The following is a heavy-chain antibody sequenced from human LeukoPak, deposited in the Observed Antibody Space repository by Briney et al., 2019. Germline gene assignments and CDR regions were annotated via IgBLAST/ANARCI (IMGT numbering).Heavy chain of an antibody. V-gene: IGHV3-13*01. J-gene: IGHJ3*02. Sequence: GESLRLSCAASGFTFSSYDMHWVRQATGKGLEWVSAIGTAGDTYYPGSVKGRFTISRENAKNSLYLQMNSLRAGDTAVYYCARVSGVSDAFDIWGQGTMVTVSS. D-gene: IGHD3-10*01. CDR2: IGTAGDT. CDR1: GFTFSSYD. CDR3: ARVSGVSDAFDI.